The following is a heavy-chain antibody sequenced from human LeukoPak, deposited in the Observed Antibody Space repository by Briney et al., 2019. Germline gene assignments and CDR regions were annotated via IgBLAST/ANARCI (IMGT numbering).Heavy chain of an antibody. D-gene: IGHD4-17*01. V-gene: IGHV4-59*01. Sequence: SETLSLTCTVSGGSISSYYWSWIRQPPGKGLEWIGYIYYSGSTNYNPSLKNRVTISVDTSKNQFSLKLSSVTAADTAVYYCARVGVYGDIDYWGQGTLVTVSS. CDR1: GGSISSYY. CDR3: ARVGVYGDIDY. CDR2: IYYSGST. J-gene: IGHJ4*02.